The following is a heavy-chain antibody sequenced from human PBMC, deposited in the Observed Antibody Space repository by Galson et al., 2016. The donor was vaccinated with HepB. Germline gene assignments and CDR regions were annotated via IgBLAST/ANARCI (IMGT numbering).Heavy chain of an antibody. D-gene: IGHD3-10*01. CDR3: ARGANRGRPFDY. Sequence: SLRLSCAASGFTFSSYWMSWVRQAPGKGLEWVANVKRDGSERYYVDSVKGRFTISRDNAKNSLFLQRNSLRVEDTAVYYCARGANRGRPFDYWGQGTLVTVSS. V-gene: IGHV3-7*03. J-gene: IGHJ4*02. CDR2: VKRDGSER. CDR1: GFTFSSYW.